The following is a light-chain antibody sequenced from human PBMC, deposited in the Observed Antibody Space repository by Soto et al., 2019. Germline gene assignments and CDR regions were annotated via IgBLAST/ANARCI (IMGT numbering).Light chain of an antibody. V-gene: IGLV2-14*01. CDR1: SSDVGGYNY. CDR3: CSYTTSSVYV. Sequence: QSVLTQPASVSGSPGQSITISCTGTSSDVGGYNYVSWYQQHPGKAPKLKIYDVSHRPSGVSSRFSGSKSGNTASLTISGLRAEDEADYYCCSYTTSSVYVFGTGTKLTVL. CDR2: DVS. J-gene: IGLJ1*01.